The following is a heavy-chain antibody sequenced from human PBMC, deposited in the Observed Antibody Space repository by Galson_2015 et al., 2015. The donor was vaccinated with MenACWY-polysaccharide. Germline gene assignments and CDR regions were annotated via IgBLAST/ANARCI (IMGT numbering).Heavy chain of an antibody. J-gene: IGHJ4*02. CDR2: IIPNSGGT. V-gene: IGHV1-2*02. CDR1: GYTFTGYY. Sequence: SVKVSCKASGYTFTGYYLHWVRQASGQGLEWMGWIIPNSGGTKFAQKFQGRVTMTRDTSVSTIYMELSRLTSDDTAIYYCAREESGSYYRYWGQGTLSPSPQ. D-gene: IGHD1-26*01. CDR3: AREESGSYYRY.